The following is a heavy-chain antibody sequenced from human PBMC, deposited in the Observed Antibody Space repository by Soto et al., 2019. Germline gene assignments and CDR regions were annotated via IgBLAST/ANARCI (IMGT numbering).Heavy chain of an antibody. CDR3: ARHDGFSSGWIFDY. Sequence: SETLSLTCTVSGDSITSNSYSWGWIRQPPGKTLEWIGTIYYHGNTYSNPSLKSRVTISVDTSNNQLSLKLRSVTAADTAVYYCARHDGFSSGWIFDYWGHGTLVTVSS. CDR2: IYYHGNT. CDR1: GDSITSNSYS. V-gene: IGHV4-39*01. D-gene: IGHD6-19*01. J-gene: IGHJ4*01.